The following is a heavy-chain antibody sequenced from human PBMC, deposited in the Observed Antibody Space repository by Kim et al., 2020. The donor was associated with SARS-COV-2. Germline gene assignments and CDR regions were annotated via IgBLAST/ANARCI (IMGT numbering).Heavy chain of an antibody. J-gene: IGHJ5*02. D-gene: IGHD3-10*01. CDR1: GFTFSSYW. CDR3: ASALLYYYGSGSSTPSLP. Sequence: GGSLRLSCAASGFTFSSYWMHWVRQAPGKGLVWVSRINSDGSSTSYADSVKGRFTISRDNAKNTLYLQMNSLRAEDTAVYYCASALLYYYGSGSSTPSLPWGQGTLVTVSS. CDR2: INSDGSST. V-gene: IGHV3-74*01.